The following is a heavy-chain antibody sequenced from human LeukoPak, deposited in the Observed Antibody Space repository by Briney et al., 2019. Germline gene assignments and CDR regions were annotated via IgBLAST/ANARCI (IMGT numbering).Heavy chain of an antibody. CDR2: MYHSGTS. D-gene: IGHD1-26*01. CDR3: ARQVIGSHYHDY. Sequence: SETLSLTXAVSGYSISSDYYWGWIRQPPGKWLEWIGSMYHSGTSYYNPSLKSRVTVSLDTSKNQFSPRLSSVTAADTAVYYCARQVIGSHYHDYWGQGTLVTVSS. CDR1: GYSISSDYY. J-gene: IGHJ4*02. V-gene: IGHV4-38-2*01.